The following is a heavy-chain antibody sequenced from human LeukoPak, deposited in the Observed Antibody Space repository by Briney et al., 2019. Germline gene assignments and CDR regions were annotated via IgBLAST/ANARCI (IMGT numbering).Heavy chain of an antibody. D-gene: IGHD3-22*01. CDR3: AKEKYYYDTSGYYPLDN. J-gene: IGHJ4*02. CDR2: ISGSGYTT. CDR1: GFTFDNYA. V-gene: IGHV3-23*01. Sequence: GGSLRLSCAASGFTFDNYAMTWVRQAPGKGLEWVSSISGSGYTTYYADSVKGRFTVSRDSSRNTLFLQMNSLRADDTAIYYCAKEKYYYDTSGYYPLDNWGQGTLVTVSS.